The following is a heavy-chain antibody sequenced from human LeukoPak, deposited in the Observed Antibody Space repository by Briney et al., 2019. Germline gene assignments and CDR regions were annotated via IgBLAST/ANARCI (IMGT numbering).Heavy chain of an antibody. V-gene: IGHV4-38-2*02. CDR3: ARVSGYPYYYYYYYMDV. CDR2: FYHSVST. Sequence: PSETLSLTCTVSVYSISSGYSWGWIRQPPGKGLEWIGSFYHSVSTYYNPSLKSRVTISVDTSKNQFSLKLSSVTAADTAVYYCARVSGYPYYYYYYYMDVWGKGTTVTVSS. CDR1: VYSISSGYS. J-gene: IGHJ6*03. D-gene: IGHD3-22*01.